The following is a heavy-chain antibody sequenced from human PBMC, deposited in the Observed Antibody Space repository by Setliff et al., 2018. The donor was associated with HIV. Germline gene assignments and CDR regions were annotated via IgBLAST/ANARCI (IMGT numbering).Heavy chain of an antibody. D-gene: IGHD2-2*01. CDR2: IYYTGIP. J-gene: IGHJ3*01. CDR1: GDSISASGPGYY. CDR3: ARDDSIVLVPAIMRGDGFDF. Sequence: PSETLSLTCTVSGDSISASGPGYYWGWVRQPPGKGLEWVGLIYYTGIPTYNPSLSSRVTISVDTSKNQFSLKLTSVTAADTAFYYCARDDSIVLVPAIMRGDGFDFWGQGRMVTVSS. V-gene: IGHV4-61*08.